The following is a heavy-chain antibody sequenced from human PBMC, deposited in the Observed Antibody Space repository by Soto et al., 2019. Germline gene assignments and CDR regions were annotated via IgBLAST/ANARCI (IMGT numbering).Heavy chain of an antibody. CDR1: GDPITSGGFY. D-gene: IGHD3-10*01. J-gene: IGHJ5*02. V-gene: IGHV4-31*03. Sequence: SETLSLTCTLSGDPITSGGFYWTWIRQHPAKGLEWIGYIYYTGVTYYNPSLKSRATISVDTYKNQFSLNLSSVTAADTAMYYCLRDLRRRPSGRFDLRGQGTWVTLSS. CDR2: IYYTGVT. CDR3: LRDLRRRPSGRFDL.